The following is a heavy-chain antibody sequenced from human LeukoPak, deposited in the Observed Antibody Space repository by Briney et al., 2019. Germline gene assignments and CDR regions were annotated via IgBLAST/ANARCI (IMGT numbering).Heavy chain of an antibody. D-gene: IGHD3-22*01. CDR3: ARSPYYYDSSGYYYFWFDP. CDR1: GGSISSYY. J-gene: IGHJ5*02. V-gene: IGHV4-59*01. Sequence: SETLSLTCTVSGGSISSYYWSWIRQPPGKGLEWIGYIYYSGSTNYNPSLKSRVTISVDTSKSQFSLKLSSVTAADTAVYYCARSPYYYDSSGYYYFWFDPWGQGTLVTVSS. CDR2: IYYSGST.